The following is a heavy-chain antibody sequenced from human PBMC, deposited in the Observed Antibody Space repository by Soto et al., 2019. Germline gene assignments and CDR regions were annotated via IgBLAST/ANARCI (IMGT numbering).Heavy chain of an antibody. V-gene: IGHV3-74*01. J-gene: IGHJ4*02. CDR2: IYNDGSYA. D-gene: IGHD6-13*01. Sequence: PGGSLRLSCACSGFTFSIYWMHWVRQVPGKGPVWVARIYNDGSYADYADSVKGRFTISRDNAKDTLYLQMNDLRAEDPALYHCTRGPRATSAGTSAHWGQGTLVTVSS. CDR1: GFTFSIYW. CDR3: TRGPRATSAGTSAH.